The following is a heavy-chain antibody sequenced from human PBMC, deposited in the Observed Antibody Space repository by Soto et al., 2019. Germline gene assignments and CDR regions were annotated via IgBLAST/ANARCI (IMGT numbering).Heavy chain of an antibody. CDR1: GFTFSSYG. V-gene: IGHV3-30*18. J-gene: IGHJ6*02. CDR2: ISYDGSNK. Sequence: QVQLVESGGGVVQPGRSLRLSCAASGFTFSSYGMHWVRQAPGKGLEWVAVISYDGSNKYYADSVKGRFTISRDNSKNTLYLQMNSLRAEDTAVYYCAKLFWSGASGMDVWGQGTTVTVSS. CDR3: AKLFWSGASGMDV. D-gene: IGHD3-3*01.